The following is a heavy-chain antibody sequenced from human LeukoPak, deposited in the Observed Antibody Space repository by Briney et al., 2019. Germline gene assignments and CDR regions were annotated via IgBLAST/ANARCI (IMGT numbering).Heavy chain of an antibody. CDR2: ISSSSSTI. Sequence: GGSLRLSCAASGFTFSSYSMNWVRQALGKGLEWVSYISSSSSTIYYADSVKGRFTISRDNAKNSLYLQMNSLRDEDTAVYYCARAGGYPTSTWGTYYYYGMDVWGQGTTVTASS. J-gene: IGHJ6*02. CDR1: GFTFSSYS. V-gene: IGHV3-48*02. D-gene: IGHD3-16*01. CDR3: ARAGGYPTSTWGTYYYYGMDV.